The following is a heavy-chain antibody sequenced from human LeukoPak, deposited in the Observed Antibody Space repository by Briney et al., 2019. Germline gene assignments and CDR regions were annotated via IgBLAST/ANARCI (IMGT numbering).Heavy chain of an antibody. Sequence: GXXXLSXXASGFTFSSYEMNWVRQAPGKGLEWXXXXSSSGSTIYYADSVKGRFTISRDSAKNSLYLQMDSLRAEDTAVYYCARDVYSTAWDYYYGMDVWGKGTTVTVSS. J-gene: IGHJ6*04. CDR3: ARDVYSTAWDYYYGMDV. V-gene: IGHV3-48*03. D-gene: IGHD2/OR15-2a*01. CDR2: XSSSGSTI. CDR1: GFTFSSYE.